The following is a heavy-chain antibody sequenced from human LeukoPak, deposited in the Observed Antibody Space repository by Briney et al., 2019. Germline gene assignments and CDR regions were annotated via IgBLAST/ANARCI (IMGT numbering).Heavy chain of an antibody. J-gene: IGHJ6*04. CDR2: ISSSGSTI. V-gene: IGHV3-48*03. CDR3: AELGITMIGGV. CDR1: GFTFSSYE. D-gene: IGHD3-10*02. Sequence: PGGSLRLSCAASGFTFSSYEMNWVRQAPGKGLEWVSYISSSGSTIYYADSVKGRFTISRDNAKNSLYLQMHSLRAEDTAVYYCAELGITMIGGVWGKGTKVTIPS.